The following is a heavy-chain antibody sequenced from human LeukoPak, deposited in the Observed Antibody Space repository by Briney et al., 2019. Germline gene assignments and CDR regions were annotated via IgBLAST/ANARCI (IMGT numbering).Heavy chain of an antibody. CDR2: IYYSGST. CDR3: AREDYYGSGTRYYYYMDV. CDR1: GGSISSSSYY. V-gene: IGHV4-39*07. Sequence: TTSETLSLTCTVSGGSISSSSYYWGWIRQPPGKGLEWIGSIYYSGSTYYNPSLKSRVTISVDTSKNQFSLKLSSVTAADTAVYYCAREDYYGSGTRYYYYMDVWGKGTTVTISS. D-gene: IGHD3-10*01. J-gene: IGHJ6*03.